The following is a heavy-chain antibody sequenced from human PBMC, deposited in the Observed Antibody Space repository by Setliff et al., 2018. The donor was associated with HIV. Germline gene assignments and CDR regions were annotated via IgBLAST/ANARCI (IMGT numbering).Heavy chain of an antibody. CDR3: ARLHGDFYFDL. J-gene: IGHJ4*02. V-gene: IGHV4-39*07. D-gene: IGHD4-17*01. CDR2: IFHSGNT. CDR1: GDSMSSDNYF. Sequence: PSETLSLTCTVSGDSMSSDNYFWVWVRQPPGKGLEWMGNIFHSGNTYYSPSLKSRVTISVDTSKNQFSLRLSSVTAADTAVYHCARLHGDFYFDLWGQGTLVTVSS.